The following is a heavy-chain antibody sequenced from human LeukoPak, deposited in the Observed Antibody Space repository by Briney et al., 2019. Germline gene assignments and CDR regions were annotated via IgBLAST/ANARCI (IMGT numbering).Heavy chain of an antibody. V-gene: IGHV5-51*01. CDR1: GYSFTNYW. D-gene: IGHD2-2*01. J-gene: IGHJ3*01. CDR3: ARDGPVPATADAFDF. CDR2: IYPGDSDI. Sequence: GESLRISCKGSGYSFTNYWIGWVRQMPGKGLEWMGIIYPGDSDIRNSPSFQGRVTISVDKSISTVYLQWSSLKASDTAMYYCARDGPVPATADAFDFWGQGTMVTVS.